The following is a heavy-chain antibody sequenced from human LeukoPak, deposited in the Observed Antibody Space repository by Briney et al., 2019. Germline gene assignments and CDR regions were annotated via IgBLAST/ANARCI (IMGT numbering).Heavy chain of an antibody. CDR1: GGSFSGYY. J-gene: IGHJ4*02. V-gene: IGHV4-34*01. Sequence: SETLSLTCAVYGGSFSGYYWSWIRQPPGKGLEWIGEINHSGSTDYNPSLKSRVTISVDTSKNQFSLKLSSVTAADTAVYYCAREAAGGDYWGQGTLVTVSS. CDR3: AREAAGGDY. D-gene: IGHD2-8*02. CDR2: INHSGST.